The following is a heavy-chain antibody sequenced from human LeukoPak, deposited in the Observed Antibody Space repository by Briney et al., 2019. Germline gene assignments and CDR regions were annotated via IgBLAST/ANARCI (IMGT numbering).Heavy chain of an antibody. D-gene: IGHD3-22*01. CDR1: GGSISSYY. CDR3: ARDRYYYDSSDKFDY. V-gene: IGHV4-4*07. J-gene: IGHJ4*02. Sequence: PSETLSLTCTVSGGSISSYYWSWIRQPAGKGLEWIGRIYTSGSTNYNPSLKSRVTMSVDTSKNQFSLKLSSLTAADTAVYYCARDRYYYDSSDKFDYWGQGILVTVSS. CDR2: IYTSGST.